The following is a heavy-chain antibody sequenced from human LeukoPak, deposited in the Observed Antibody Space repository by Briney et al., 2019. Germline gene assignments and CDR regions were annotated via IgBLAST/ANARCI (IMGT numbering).Heavy chain of an antibody. J-gene: IGHJ5*02. Sequence: SETLSLTCTVSGGSISSYYWSWIRQPAGKGLEWIWRIYPIGSPKYNPSLKSRVTTAVANSKNPFSLQLSSVTAADTAVYYRARARGSDSSLNWFDPSGQGTLVTVSS. CDR1: GGSISSYY. CDR3: ARARGSDSSLNWFDP. V-gene: IGHV4-4*07. D-gene: IGHD3-10*01. CDR2: IYPIGSP.